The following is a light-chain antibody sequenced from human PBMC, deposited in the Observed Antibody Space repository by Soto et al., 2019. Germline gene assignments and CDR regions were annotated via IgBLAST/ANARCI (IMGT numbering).Light chain of an antibody. CDR1: SSDVGGYNY. Sequence: QSALTQPPSASGSPGQSVTISCTGTSSDVGGYNYVSWYQQHPGKAPKVMIYEVNKRPSGVPDRFSGCKSGNTASLTVSGLQAEDEADYFCKSYTGINNGVFGGGTKLTVL. CDR2: EVN. J-gene: IGLJ3*02. CDR3: KSYTGINNGV. V-gene: IGLV2-8*01.